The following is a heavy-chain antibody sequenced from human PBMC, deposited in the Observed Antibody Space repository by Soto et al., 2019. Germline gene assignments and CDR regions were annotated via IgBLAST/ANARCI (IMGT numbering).Heavy chain of an antibody. CDR1: GDSVTSHY. Sequence: SETLSLTCSFSGDSVTSHYLTWIRQSPEKGLEWIGYMHYTGFSHYNPSLKSRLTISVDRSKNQFTLQLTSVTVADTAVYYCAREVGGRFGPQLCLLDFDYWGQGTLVTVSS. D-gene: IGHD5-18*01. J-gene: IGHJ4*02. CDR2: MHYTGFS. CDR3: AREVGGRFGPQLCLLDFDY. V-gene: IGHV4-59*02.